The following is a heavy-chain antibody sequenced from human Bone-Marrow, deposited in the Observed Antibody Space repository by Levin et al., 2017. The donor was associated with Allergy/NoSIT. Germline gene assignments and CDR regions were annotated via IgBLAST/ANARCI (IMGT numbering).Heavy chain of an antibody. CDR1: GFSFSTNW. V-gene: IGHV3-74*03. Sequence: ASVKVSCTVSGFSFSTNWIHWVRQAPGKGLVWVSRINSYGNKTTYADSVRGRFTISRDNAKSTLYLQMNSLRAEDTAVYYCARLGYSYGSDYWGKGTLVTVSS. J-gene: IGHJ4*02. D-gene: IGHD5-18*01. CDR3: ARLGYSYGSDY. CDR2: INSYGNKT.